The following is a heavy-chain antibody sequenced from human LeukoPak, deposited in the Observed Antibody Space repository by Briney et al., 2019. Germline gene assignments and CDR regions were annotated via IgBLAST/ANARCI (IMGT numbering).Heavy chain of an antibody. D-gene: IGHD1-26*01. CDR1: GFTFSSYW. Sequence: GGSLRLSCAASGFTFSSYWMHWVRQAPGKGLEWVAVISYDGSNKYYADSVKGRFTISRDNSKNTLYLQMNSLRAEDTAVYYCARDRVGATDYFDYWGQGTLVTVSS. CDR3: ARDRVGATDYFDY. V-gene: IGHV3-30-3*01. CDR2: ISYDGSNK. J-gene: IGHJ4*02.